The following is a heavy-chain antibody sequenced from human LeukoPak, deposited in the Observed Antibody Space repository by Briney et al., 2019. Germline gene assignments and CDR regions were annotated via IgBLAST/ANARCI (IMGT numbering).Heavy chain of an antibody. CDR1: GYTFTSYG. CDR3: AGGHIVVVPAAIRGSDYYYYYGMDV. D-gene: IGHD2-2*02. J-gene: IGHJ6*02. V-gene: IGHV1-18*01. Sequence: ASVKVSFKASGYTFTSYGISWVRQAPGQGLEWMGWISAYNGNTNYAQKLQGRVTMTTDTSTSTAYMELRSLRSDDTAVYYCAGGHIVVVPAAIRGSDYYYYYGMDVWGQGTTVTVSS. CDR2: ISAYNGNT.